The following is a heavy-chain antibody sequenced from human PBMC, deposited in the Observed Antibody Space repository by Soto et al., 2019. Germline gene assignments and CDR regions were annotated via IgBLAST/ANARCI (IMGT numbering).Heavy chain of an antibody. Sequence: GGSLRLSCAVSGFTFDDNAMHWVRQAPEKGLEWVSGINWKSDIGYADSVKGHFTISRNNAENSLYLQMNSLRAEDTALYYCAISQDRGGRTTFIYWGQGTQVTVSS. CDR2: INWKSDI. CDR1: GFTFDDNA. D-gene: IGHD3-16*01. J-gene: IGHJ4*02. CDR3: AISQDRGGRTTFIY. V-gene: IGHV3-9*01.